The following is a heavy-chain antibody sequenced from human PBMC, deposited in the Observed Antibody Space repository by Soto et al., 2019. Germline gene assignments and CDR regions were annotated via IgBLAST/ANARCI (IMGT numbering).Heavy chain of an antibody. Sequence: ASVKVSCKASGYTFPSYYMHWVRQAPGQGLERMGIINPSGGSTSYAQKFQGRVTMTRDTSTSTVYMELSSLRSEDTAVYYCARGVGDRDFDYWGQGTLVTVSS. J-gene: IGHJ4*02. V-gene: IGHV1-46*01. CDR1: GYTFPSYY. CDR3: ARGVGDRDFDY. CDR2: INPSGGST. D-gene: IGHD1-26*01.